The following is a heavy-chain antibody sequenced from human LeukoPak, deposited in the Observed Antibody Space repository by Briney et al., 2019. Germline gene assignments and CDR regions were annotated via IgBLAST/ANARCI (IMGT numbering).Heavy chain of an antibody. CDR2: IYSGGST. CDR3: ASGSGSYRTPYYYMDV. J-gene: IGHJ6*03. D-gene: IGHD3-10*01. CDR1: QFTFSSYA. V-gene: IGHV3-53*01. Sequence: GGSLRLSCAASQFTFSSYAMSWVRQAPGKGLEWVSLIYSGGSTYYADSVKGRFTISRDNSKNTLYLQMNSLRAEDTAVYYCASGSGSYRTPYYYMDVWGTGTTVTVSS.